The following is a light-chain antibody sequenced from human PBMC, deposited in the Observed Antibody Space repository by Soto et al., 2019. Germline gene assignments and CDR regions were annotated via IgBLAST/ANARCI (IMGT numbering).Light chain of an antibody. CDR1: QSVSSN. J-gene: IGKJ4*01. V-gene: IGKV3-15*01. CDR3: QQYNNWPPLT. Sequence: EIVMTQSPATLSVSPGERATLSCRASQSVSSNLAWYQHKPGQAPRLLIYGASSRATGIPARFSGSGSGTDFTLTISSLQSEDFAVYYCQQYNNWPPLTFGGGTKVEIK. CDR2: GAS.